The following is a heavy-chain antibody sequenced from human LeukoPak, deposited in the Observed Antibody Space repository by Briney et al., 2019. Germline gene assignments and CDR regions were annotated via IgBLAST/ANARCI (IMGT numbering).Heavy chain of an antibody. CDR1: GGSISSGGYY. D-gene: IGHD4-17*01. V-gene: IGHV4-31*03. CDR3: ASGPRDYGDYGGALDY. CDR2: IYYSGST. J-gene: IGHJ4*02. Sequence: PSETLSFTCTVSGGSISSGGYYWSWIRQHPGKGLEWIGYIYYSGSTYYNPSLKSRVTISVDTSKNQFSLKLSSVTAADTAVYYCASGPRDYGDYGGALDYWGQGTLVTVSS.